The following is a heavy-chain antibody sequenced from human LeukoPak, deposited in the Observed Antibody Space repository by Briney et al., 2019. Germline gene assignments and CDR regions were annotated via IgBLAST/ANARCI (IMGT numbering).Heavy chain of an antibody. CDR2: IKTTGLTT. J-gene: IGHJ6*03. CDR1: GLDFSDYY. CDR3: ARAGQLRYMDV. V-gene: IGHV3-11*04. Sequence: PGGSLRLSCAASGLDFSDYYMSWIRQAPGKGLEWISNIKTTGLTTYYADSVKGRFTISRDNAKNSLFLQMNSLRADDTAIYYCARAGQLRYMDVWGKGTAVTVSS.